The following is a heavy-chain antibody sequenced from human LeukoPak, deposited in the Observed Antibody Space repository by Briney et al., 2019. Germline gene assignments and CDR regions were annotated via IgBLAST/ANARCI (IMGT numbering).Heavy chain of an antibody. CDR1: GFTFSSYG. CDR2: IRFDGSDK. CDR3: AKDRQLSRSSPYYYYMDV. J-gene: IGHJ6*03. D-gene: IGHD6-6*01. Sequence: PGGSLRLSCAASGFTFSSYGMHWGREAPGKGVEWVAFIRFDGSDKYYADSVRGRFTISTDNSKNTLYLQMNSLRAEDTAVYYCAKDRQLSRSSPYYYYMDVWGKGTTVTVSS. V-gene: IGHV3-30*02.